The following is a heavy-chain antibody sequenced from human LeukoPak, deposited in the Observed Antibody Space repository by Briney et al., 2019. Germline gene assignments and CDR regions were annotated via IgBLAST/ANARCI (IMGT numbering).Heavy chain of an antibody. CDR2: GGNSGGT. Sequence: SETLSLTCAVYGGSLNGYYWSWIRQPPGKGLEWIGEGGNSGGTKFNPSLKSRVTISADTSKNQFSLKLSSVTAADTAVYYCARHASYRLYAFDIWGQGTMVTVSS. J-gene: IGHJ3*02. V-gene: IGHV4-34*01. CDR3: ARHASYRLYAFDI. D-gene: IGHD1-26*01. CDR1: GGSLNGYY.